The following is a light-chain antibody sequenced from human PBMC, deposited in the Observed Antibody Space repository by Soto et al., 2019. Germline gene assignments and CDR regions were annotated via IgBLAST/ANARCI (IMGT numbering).Light chain of an antibody. CDR2: DAS. CDR3: QQRSNWLS. Sequence: EVILTQSPVTLSLSPGETATLTCRASRSVTTYVNWFRQRPGQAPRLLIFDASNRATGIPPRFTGSGSGTDFTLTIANLEPEDYAVYYCQQRSNWLSFGAGTKVDI. V-gene: IGKV3-11*01. J-gene: IGKJ4*01. CDR1: RSVTTY.